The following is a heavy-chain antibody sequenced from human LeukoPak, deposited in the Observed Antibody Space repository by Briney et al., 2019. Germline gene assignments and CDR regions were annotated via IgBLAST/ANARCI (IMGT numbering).Heavy chain of an antibody. CDR2: ISAYNGNT. Sequence: ASVKVSCKASGYTFTSYGISWVRQAPGQGLEWMGWISAYNGNTNYAQKLQGRVTMTTDTSTSTAYMELRSLRSDDTAVYYCARDSLPYYDFWSGYPTDYWGQGTLVTVSS. CDR1: GYTFTSYG. D-gene: IGHD3-3*01. V-gene: IGHV1-18*01. CDR3: ARDSLPYYDFWSGYPTDY. J-gene: IGHJ4*02.